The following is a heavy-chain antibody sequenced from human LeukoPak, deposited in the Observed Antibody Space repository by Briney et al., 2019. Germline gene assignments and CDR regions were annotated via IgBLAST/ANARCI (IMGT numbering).Heavy chain of an antibody. Sequence: ASVKASCQASGYTLTSYSMNRVRQAPGHGLGWMGWMNTNTGNPTYPEGVTERLVHSLGTPITSLYLQVGSLTDDDTAVCFCARQKGLGVFSTTAMVDYGPNWFDPWGQGTLVTVSS. D-gene: IGHD5-18*01. J-gene: IGHJ5*02. CDR2: MNTNTGNP. CDR1: GYTLTSYS. V-gene: IGHV7-4-1*01. CDR3: ARQKGLGVFSTTAMVDYGPNWFDP.